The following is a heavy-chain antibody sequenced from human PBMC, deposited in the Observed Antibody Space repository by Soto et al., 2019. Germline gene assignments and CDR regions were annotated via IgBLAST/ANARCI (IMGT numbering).Heavy chain of an antibody. D-gene: IGHD1-26*01. J-gene: IGHJ1*01. CDR1: GFTVSSNY. CDR2: IYSGGGT. V-gene: IGHV3-66*01. CDR3: ASDVVGATTKYFQH. Sequence: PGGSLRLSCAASGFTVSSNYMSWVRQAPGKGLEWVSVIYSGGGTYYADSVKGRFTISRDNSKNTLYLQMNSLRAEDTAVYYCASDVVGATTKYFQHWGQGTLVTVSA.